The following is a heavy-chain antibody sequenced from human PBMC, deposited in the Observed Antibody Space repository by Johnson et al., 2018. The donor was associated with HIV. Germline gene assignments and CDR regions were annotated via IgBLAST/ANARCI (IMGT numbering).Heavy chain of an antibody. J-gene: IGHJ3*02. CDR3: AKDKAVVTALYDAFDI. CDR2: ISSDGRNK. Sequence: QVQLVESGGGVVQPGRSLRLSCAASGFTFSSYAMHWVRQAPGKGLEWVAVISSDGRNKYYADSVKGRFTISRDNSKNTLYLQMNSLRAEDTAVYYCAKDKAVVTALYDAFDIWGQGTMVTVSS. D-gene: IGHD2-21*02. CDR1: GFTFSSYA. V-gene: IGHV3-30-3*01.